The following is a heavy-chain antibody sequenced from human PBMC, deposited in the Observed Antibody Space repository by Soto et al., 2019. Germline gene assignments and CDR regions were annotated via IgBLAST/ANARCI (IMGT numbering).Heavy chain of an antibody. J-gene: IGHJ6*03. CDR2: IYYSGST. CDR1: GGSISSYY. V-gene: IGHV4-59*08. CDR3: ARQSYDFWSGYYSLRGDYYYYYYMDV. Sequence: LSLTCTVSGGSISSYYWSWIRQPPGKGLEWIGYIYYSGSTNYNPSLKSRVTISVDTSKNQFSLKLSSVTAADTAVYYCARQSYDFWSGYYSLRGDYYYYYYMDVWGKGTTVTVSS. D-gene: IGHD3-3*01.